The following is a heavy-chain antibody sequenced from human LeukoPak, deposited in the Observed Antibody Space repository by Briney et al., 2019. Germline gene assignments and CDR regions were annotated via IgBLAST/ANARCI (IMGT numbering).Heavy chain of an antibody. D-gene: IGHD6-19*01. CDR1: GFTFSNYG. CDR3: AKVSRSVAATPSGY. Sequence: GGSLRLSCAASGFTFSNYGMHWVRQAPGKGLEWVAFLRYAGSDKYHADSVKGRFTISRDNSKNTLYLQMNSLRAEDTAVYYCAKVSRSVAATPSGYWGQGTLVTVSS. J-gene: IGHJ4*02. V-gene: IGHV3-30*02. CDR2: LRYAGSDK.